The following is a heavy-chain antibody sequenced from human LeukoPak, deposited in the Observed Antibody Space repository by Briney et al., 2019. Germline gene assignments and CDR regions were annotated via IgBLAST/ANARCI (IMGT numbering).Heavy chain of an antibody. CDR3: ARGLRLPSRSTPAVPHV. CDR2: INHSGTT. V-gene: IGHV4-34*01. CDR1: GGPFSVYY. Sequence: TTSEPLSLTCAVYGGPFSVYYWNWIRQPPGKGLEWIGEINHSGTTNYNPSLKSRVTISVGTSKDQFSLRLSSVTAADTAVYYCARGLRLPSRSTPAVPHVWGKGTTVTVSA. J-gene: IGHJ6*04. D-gene: IGHD2/OR15-2a*01.